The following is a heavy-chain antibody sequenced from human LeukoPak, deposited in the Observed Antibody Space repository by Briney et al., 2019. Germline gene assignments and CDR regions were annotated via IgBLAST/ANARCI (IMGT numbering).Heavy chain of an antibody. CDR2: ISYDGSNK. CDR3: AKDSHTAMVDY. D-gene: IGHD5-18*01. CDR1: GFTFSSYA. J-gene: IGHJ4*02. V-gene: IGHV3-30-3*01. Sequence: PGGSLRLSCAASGFTFSSYAMHWVRQAPGKGLEWVAVISYDGSNKYYADSVKGRFTISRDNSKNTLYLQMNSLRAEDTAVYYCAKDSHTAMVDYWGQGTLVTVSS.